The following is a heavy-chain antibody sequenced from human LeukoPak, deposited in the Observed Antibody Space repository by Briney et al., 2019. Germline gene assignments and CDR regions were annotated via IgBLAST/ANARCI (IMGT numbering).Heavy chain of an antibody. J-gene: IGHJ6*02. Sequence: KPSETLSLTCAVYGGSFSGYYWSWIRQPPGKGLEWIGEINHSGSTNYNPSLKSRVTISVDTSKNQFSLKLSSVTAADTAVYYCARGRVRGVINKYYCGMDVWGQGTTVTVSS. CDR1: GGSFSGYY. V-gene: IGHV4-34*01. CDR3: ARGRVRGVINKYYCGMDV. D-gene: IGHD3-10*01. CDR2: INHSGST.